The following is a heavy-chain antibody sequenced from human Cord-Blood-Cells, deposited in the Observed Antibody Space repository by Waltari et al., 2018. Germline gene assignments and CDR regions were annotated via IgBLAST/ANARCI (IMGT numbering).Heavy chain of an antibody. CDR1: GGSFSGYY. Sequence: QVQLQQWGAGLLKPSATLSLTCAVYGGSFSGYYWSWIRQPPGQGLEWIGEINHSGSTNYNPSLKSRVTISVDTSKNQFSLKLSSVTAADTAVYYCARGRPTYYDILTGYSDFDYWGQGTLVTVSS. J-gene: IGHJ4*02. CDR2: INHSGST. CDR3: ARGRPTYYDILTGYSDFDY. V-gene: IGHV4-34*01. D-gene: IGHD3-9*01.